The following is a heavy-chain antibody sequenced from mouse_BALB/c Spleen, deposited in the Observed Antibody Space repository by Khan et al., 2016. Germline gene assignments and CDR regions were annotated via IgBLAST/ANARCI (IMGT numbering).Heavy chain of an antibody. D-gene: IGHD2-4*01. J-gene: IGHJ3*01. V-gene: IGHV2-6-7*01. CDR2: IWGDGST. Sequence: QVRLQQSGPGLVAPSQSLSITCTVSGFSLTGFSVNWVRQPPGKALEWLGMIWGDGSTDYNSALKSRLSFSKDDSKSQVFLKMNSLQTDDTARYFCASYYDYDGGFAYWGQGTLVTVSA. CDR1: GFSLTGFS. CDR3: ASYYDYDGGFAY.